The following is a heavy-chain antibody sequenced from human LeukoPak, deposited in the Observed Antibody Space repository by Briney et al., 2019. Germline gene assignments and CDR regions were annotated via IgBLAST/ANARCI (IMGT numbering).Heavy chain of an antibody. J-gene: IGHJ5*02. Sequence: GGSLKLSCAASGFTFSGAAMHWVRQASGKGPEWVGHIRSKPNNYATAYAASVKGRFTISRDDSKNTAYLQMNSLKVEDTAVYYCTRPLGAAAGTYFDPWGQGTLVTVSS. CDR3: TRPLGAAAGTYFDP. V-gene: IGHV3-73*01. D-gene: IGHD6-13*01. CDR1: GFTFSGAA. CDR2: IRSKPNNYAT.